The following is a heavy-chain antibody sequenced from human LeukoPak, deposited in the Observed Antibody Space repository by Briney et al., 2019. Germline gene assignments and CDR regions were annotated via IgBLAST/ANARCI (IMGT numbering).Heavy chain of an antibody. CDR1: GFTFRWYS. CDR2: IKEDGSEK. CDR3: ARIAVTYTFDY. J-gene: IGHJ4*02. V-gene: IGHV3-7*01. Sequence: GGSLRLSCAASGFTFRWYSMSWVRQAPGKGLGWVANIKEDGSEKYYVDSVKGRFTISRDNAKNSLYLQMNSLRAEDTAVYYCARIAVTYTFDYWGQGTLVTVSS. D-gene: IGHD4-17*01.